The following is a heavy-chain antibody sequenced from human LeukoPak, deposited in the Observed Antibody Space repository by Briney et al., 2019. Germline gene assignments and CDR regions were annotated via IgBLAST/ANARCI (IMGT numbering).Heavy chain of an antibody. J-gene: IGHJ4*02. V-gene: IGHV1-18*01. CDR1: GYTFTSYG. CDR3: ARDRSYYGSGSYSHFDY. Sequence: ASVKVSCKASGYTFTSYGISWVRQAPGQGLEWMGWISAYNGNTNYAQKLQGRVTMTTDTSTSTAYMELRSLRSDDTAVYYCARDRSYYGSGSYSHFDYWGQGTLVTVSS. D-gene: IGHD3-10*01. CDR2: ISAYNGNT.